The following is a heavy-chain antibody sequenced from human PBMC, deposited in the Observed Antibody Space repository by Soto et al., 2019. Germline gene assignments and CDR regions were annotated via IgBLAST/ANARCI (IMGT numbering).Heavy chain of an antibody. D-gene: IGHD3-10*01. V-gene: IGHV1-46*01. Sequence: ASVKVSCKASGYTFTNYYMHWVRQAPGQGLEWMGIIYPSGGSTRNAQKFQGRVTMTRDTSTSTVYMELSSLRSEDTAVYYCARDYSGPMDYWGRGTLVTVSS. CDR2: IYPSGGST. CDR3: ARDYSGPMDY. J-gene: IGHJ4*02. CDR1: GYTFTNYY.